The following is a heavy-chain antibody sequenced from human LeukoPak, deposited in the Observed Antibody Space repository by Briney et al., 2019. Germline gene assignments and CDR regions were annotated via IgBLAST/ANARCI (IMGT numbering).Heavy chain of an antibody. D-gene: IGHD5-18*01. V-gene: IGHV3-53*01. CDR1: GFTVSNNY. CDR2: IYSGGST. J-gene: IGHJ4*02. Sequence: GGSLRLSCVVSGFTVSNNYMSWVRQAPRKGLEWVSLIYSGGSTYYADSVKGRFTISRDNSKNTVYLQMNSLRAEDTAMYYCARGRSLSGYSYGYDYWGQGTLVTVSS. CDR3: ARGRSLSGYSYGYDY.